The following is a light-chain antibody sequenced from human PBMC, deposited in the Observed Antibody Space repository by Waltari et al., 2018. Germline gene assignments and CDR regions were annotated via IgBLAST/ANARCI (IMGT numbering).Light chain of an antibody. Sequence: ELVLTQSPGTLSLSPGERATLSCRARQSVTGNYLVWYQQKPGQAPTLLISGASTRATGIPDRFSGSGSGTDFTLTITRLEPEDFALYYCQHYGAFGQGTKVEIK. J-gene: IGKJ1*01. CDR2: GAS. CDR1: QSVTGNY. CDR3: QHYGA. V-gene: IGKV3-20*01.